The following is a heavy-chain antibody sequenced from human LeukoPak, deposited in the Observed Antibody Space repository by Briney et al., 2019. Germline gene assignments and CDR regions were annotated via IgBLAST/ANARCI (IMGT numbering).Heavy chain of an antibody. CDR3: ARYLQWELLGILNY. D-gene: IGHD1-26*01. J-gene: IGHJ4*02. V-gene: IGHV3-30-3*01. CDR1: GFTFSSYA. Sequence: QSGGSLRLSCAASGFTFSSYAMHWVRQAPGKGLEWVAVISYDGSNKYYADSVKGRFTISRDNSKNTLYLQMNSLRAEDTAVYYCARYLQWELLGILNYWGQGTLVTVSS. CDR2: ISYDGSNK.